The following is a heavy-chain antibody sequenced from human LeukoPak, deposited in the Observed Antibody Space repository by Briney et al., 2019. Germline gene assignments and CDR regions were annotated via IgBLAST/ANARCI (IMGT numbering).Heavy chain of an antibody. CDR3: TRDLSSGWREGEGDYFDY. D-gene: IGHD6-19*01. J-gene: IGHJ4*02. CDR2: IRSKAYGGTT. CDR1: GFTFGDYA. Sequence: PGGSLRLSCTASGFTFGDYAMSWFRQAPGKGLEWVGFIRSKAYGGTTEYAASVKGRFTISRDDSKSITYLQMNSLKTEDTAVYYCTRDLSSGWREGEGDYFDYWGQGTLVTVSS. V-gene: IGHV3-49*03.